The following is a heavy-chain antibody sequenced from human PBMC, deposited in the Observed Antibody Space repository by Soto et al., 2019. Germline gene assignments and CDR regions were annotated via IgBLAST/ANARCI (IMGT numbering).Heavy chain of an antibody. D-gene: IGHD5-18*01. J-gene: IGHJ4*02. CDR2: IKSKSDVETA. CDR1: GLTFSNVW. CDR3: AITAMINRDSSTSFDY. Sequence: EVQLVESGGGSVKPGGSLRLSCAASGLTFSNVWMTWVRQAPGKGLEWVGRIKSKSDVETADVAAPVKARFTISRNDSKNTGFLEMNSLKSEDTALYYCAITAMINRDSSTSFDYWGRGTHVTVSS. V-gene: IGHV3-15*01.